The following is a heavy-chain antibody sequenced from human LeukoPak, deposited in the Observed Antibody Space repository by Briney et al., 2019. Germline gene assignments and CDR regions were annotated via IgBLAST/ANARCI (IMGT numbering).Heavy chain of an antibody. V-gene: IGHV3-33*01. Sequence: GRSLRLSCAASGFTFSIYGMHWVRQAPGKGLEWVAVIWYDGSNKYYADSVKGRFTISRDNSKNTLYLQMNSLRAEDTAVYYCARESLASRYSGYDVSFDYWGQGTLVTVSS. CDR2: IWYDGSNK. CDR3: ARESLASRYSGYDVSFDY. CDR1: GFTFSIYG. D-gene: IGHD5-12*01. J-gene: IGHJ4*02.